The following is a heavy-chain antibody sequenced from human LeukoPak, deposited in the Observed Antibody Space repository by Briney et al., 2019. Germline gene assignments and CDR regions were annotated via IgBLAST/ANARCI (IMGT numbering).Heavy chain of an antibody. J-gene: IGHJ4*02. D-gene: IGHD5-18*01. CDR1: GFTFSSYA. CDR3: VKDTLYNYGTGYFDY. Sequence: GGSLRLSCSASGFTFSSYAMHWVRQAPGKGPEYVSAISNNGGSTYYADSVKGRFTISRDNSKNTLYLQVSSLRAEDTAVYYCVKDTLYNYGTGYFDYWGQGTLVTVSS. V-gene: IGHV3-64D*09. CDR2: ISNNGGST.